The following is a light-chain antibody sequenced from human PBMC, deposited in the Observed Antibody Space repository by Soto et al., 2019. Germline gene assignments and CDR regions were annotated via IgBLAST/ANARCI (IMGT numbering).Light chain of an antibody. CDR3: QQSYRTPYT. J-gene: IGKJ2*01. V-gene: IGKV1-39*01. Sequence: DIQMTQSPSSLSASVGDRVTITCRASQSISSDLNWYQQKPGKAPKLLIYAASSLQSGVTSRFSGSRSGTDFTLNIRSLQPEDFATYYCQQSYRTPYTFGQGTKLEIK. CDR2: AAS. CDR1: QSISSD.